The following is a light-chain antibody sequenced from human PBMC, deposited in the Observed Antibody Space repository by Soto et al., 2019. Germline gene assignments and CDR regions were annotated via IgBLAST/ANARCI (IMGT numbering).Light chain of an antibody. CDR3: QQYGGSPRT. J-gene: IGKJ1*01. CDR1: QTVRSN. CDR2: GAS. V-gene: IGKV3-20*01. Sequence: EIVLTQCRATLSLSPGVQAILSCRSSQTVRSNLAWYQQKPGQAPRLPIYGASTRATGIPDRFSGSGSGTDFTLTITRLEPEDFAVYYCQQYGGSPRTFGQGTKVDIK.